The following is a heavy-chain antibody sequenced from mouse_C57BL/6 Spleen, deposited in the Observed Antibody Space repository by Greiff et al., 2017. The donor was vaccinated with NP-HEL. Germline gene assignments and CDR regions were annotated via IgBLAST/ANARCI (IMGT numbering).Heavy chain of an antibody. V-gene: IGHV2-6-1*01. Sequence: QVQLKESGPGLVAPSQSLSITCTVSGFSLTSYGVHWVRQPPGKGLEWLVVIWSDGSTTYNSALKSRLSISKDNSKSQVFLKMNSLQTDDTAMYYCARQRDYDGPHYAMDYWGQGTSVTVSS. J-gene: IGHJ4*01. CDR2: IWSDGST. D-gene: IGHD2-4*01. CDR3: ARQRDYDGPHYAMDY. CDR1: GFSLTSYG.